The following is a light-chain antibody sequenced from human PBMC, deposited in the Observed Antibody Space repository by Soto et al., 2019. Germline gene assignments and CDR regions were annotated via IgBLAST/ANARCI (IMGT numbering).Light chain of an antibody. Sequence: DIQMTQSPSSLSASVVDRVTITCQARQDIKNYLNWYQQKPGKAPKILIYEASNLETGVPSRFSGSGSGRSFTFSISSLLPEDIATYYCQQCDDFITFGGGTRIEIK. CDR3: QQCDDFIT. CDR2: EAS. J-gene: IGKJ4*01. CDR1: QDIKNY. V-gene: IGKV1-33*01.